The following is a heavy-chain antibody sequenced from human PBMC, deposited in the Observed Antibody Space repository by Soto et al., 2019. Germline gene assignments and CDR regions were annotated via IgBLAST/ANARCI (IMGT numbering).Heavy chain of an antibody. CDR1: GFTFSSYA. J-gene: IGHJ4*02. V-gene: IGHV3-21*02. CDR3: AREEYRSTSLDY. D-gene: IGHD6-13*01. CDR2: ISRTTIYM. Sequence: EVQLVESGGGLVKPGGSLRLSCAASGFTFSSYAMNWVRQAPGKGLEWVSSISRTTIYMYYADSVKGRFTISRDNAKNSLFLQMNSLRAEDTAIYYCAREEYRSTSLDYWGQGVLVTVSS.